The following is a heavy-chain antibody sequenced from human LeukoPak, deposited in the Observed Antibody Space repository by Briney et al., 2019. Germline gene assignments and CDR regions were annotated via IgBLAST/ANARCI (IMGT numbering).Heavy chain of an antibody. CDR1: GFTFSSYS. D-gene: IGHD3-10*02. Sequence: GGSLRLSCAASGFTFSSYSMNWVRQAPGKGLEWVSSISTSSSYIYYADSVRGRFTISRDNAKNSLYLQMNSLRAEDTAVYYCAELGITMIGGVWGKGTTVTISS. V-gene: IGHV3-21*01. CDR2: ISTSSSYI. J-gene: IGHJ6*04. CDR3: AELGITMIGGV.